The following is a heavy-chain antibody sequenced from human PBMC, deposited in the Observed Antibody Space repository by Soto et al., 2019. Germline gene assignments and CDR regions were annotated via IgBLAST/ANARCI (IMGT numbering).Heavy chain of an antibody. CDR2: ISYDGNNK. V-gene: IGHV3-30-3*01. Sequence: QVQLVESGGGVVQPGRSLRLSCAAYGFTFSSYVMHSVRQAPGKGLEWVAVISYDGNNKYYADSVKGRFTISRDNSKNTLYLQMNSLRAEDTAVYYCARAGCDGGRCYTLVGLRYGMDVWGQGTTVTVSS. CDR1: GFTFSSYV. J-gene: IGHJ6*02. D-gene: IGHD2-15*01. CDR3: ARAGCDGGRCYTLVGLRYGMDV.